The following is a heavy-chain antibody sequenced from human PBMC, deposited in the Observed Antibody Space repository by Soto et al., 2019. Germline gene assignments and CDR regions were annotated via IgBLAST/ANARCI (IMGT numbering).Heavy chain of an antibody. Sequence: QVQLQESGPGLVKPSQTLSLTCTVSGGSISSGDYFWSWIRQSPGKGLEWIGYISSIGSTYYNPSLKSRVSVSRDTSKNQFSLKLSSVTTTDTAVYYCARGLVIRPYYYYGMDVWGQGTTVTFSS. CDR1: GGSISSGDYF. J-gene: IGHJ6*02. CDR2: ISSIGST. D-gene: IGHD3-9*01. V-gene: IGHV4-30-4*01. CDR3: ARGLVIRPYYYYGMDV.